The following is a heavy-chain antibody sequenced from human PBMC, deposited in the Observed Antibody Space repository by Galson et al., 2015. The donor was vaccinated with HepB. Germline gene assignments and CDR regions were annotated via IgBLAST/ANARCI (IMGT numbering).Heavy chain of an antibody. Sequence: CAISGDSVSSNSAAWNWIRQSPSRGLEWLGRTCYRSKWYNEYALSVKSRISINPDTPKNQFSLQLKSVTPEDTAVYYCAASEVPGTDAFDIWGQGTMVTVSS. CDR2: TCYRSKWYN. CDR1: GDSVSSNSAA. D-gene: IGHD1-1*01. J-gene: IGHJ3*02. CDR3: AASEVPGTDAFDI. V-gene: IGHV6-1*01.